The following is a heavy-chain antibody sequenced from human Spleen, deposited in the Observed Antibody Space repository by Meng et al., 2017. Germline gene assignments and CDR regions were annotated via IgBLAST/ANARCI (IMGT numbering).Heavy chain of an antibody. CDR2: IYNTGYS. D-gene: IGHD5-18*01. CDR3: ARETVYSFIGGPFEY. J-gene: IGHJ4*02. Sequence: QVQLQESGPGLVKPSQTLSLHCTVSGGSISSGDYYWSWIRQPPGKGLEWIGYIYNTGYSFYNPSLRSRVTLSIDTSNNQFSLRLTSMSAADTAVYYCARETVYSFIGGPFEYWGQGGLVTVSS. CDR1: GGSISSGDYY. V-gene: IGHV4-30-4*01.